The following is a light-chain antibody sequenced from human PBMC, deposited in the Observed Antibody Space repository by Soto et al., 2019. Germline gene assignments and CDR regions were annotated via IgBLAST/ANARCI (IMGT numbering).Light chain of an antibody. Sequence: EIVMTQSPVTLSVSPGERATLSCRASQSVRRNLAWYQQKPGQAPRLLISGASTRATGIPARFSGSGSGTEFTLTISSLQSEDFAVYYCQQYDNWPPLTFGGGTKVVIK. CDR2: GAS. CDR3: QQYDNWPPLT. V-gene: IGKV3-15*01. J-gene: IGKJ4*01. CDR1: QSVRRN.